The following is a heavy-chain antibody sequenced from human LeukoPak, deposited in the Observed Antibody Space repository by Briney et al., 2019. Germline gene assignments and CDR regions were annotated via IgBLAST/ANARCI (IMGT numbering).Heavy chain of an antibody. D-gene: IGHD3-22*01. CDR2: INPNSGGT. J-gene: IGHJ5*02. CDR3: ARDSGHDYYDSSGYYLNWFDP. V-gene: IGHV1-2*02. CDR1: GYTFTGYY. Sequence: ASVKVSCKASGYTFTGYYIHWVRQAPGQGLEWMGWINPNSGGTNYAQKFQGRVTMTRDTSISTAYMELSRLRSDDTAVYYCARDSGHDYYDSSGYYLNWFDPWGQGTLVTVSP.